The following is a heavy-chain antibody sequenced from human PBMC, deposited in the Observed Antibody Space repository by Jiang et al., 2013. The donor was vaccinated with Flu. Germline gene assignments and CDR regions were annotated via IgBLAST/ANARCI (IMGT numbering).Heavy chain of an antibody. CDR1: GDSIARGLYF. Sequence: VLLKPSETLSLTCSVSGDSIARGLYFWGWARQSPGKGLEWIGSIDSRGRTYYNPSFKSRVTMSVDKSKNKFSMRLVSVAAADTAVYYCAREAGLWFGELRAPLEYWGQGTLVTVSS. CDR3: AREAGLWFGELRAPLEY. D-gene: IGHD3-10*01. V-gene: IGHV4-39*07. CDR2: IDSRGRT. J-gene: IGHJ4*02.